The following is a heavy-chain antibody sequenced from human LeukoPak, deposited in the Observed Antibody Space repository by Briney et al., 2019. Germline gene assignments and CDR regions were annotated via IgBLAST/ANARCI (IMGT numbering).Heavy chain of an antibody. V-gene: IGHV3-23*01. J-gene: IGHJ4*02. CDR1: GFSVSSFG. D-gene: IGHD6-19*01. CDR2: ISVDGETT. Sequence: GGSLRLSCAVSGFSVSSFGMSWVRQAPGKGLEWISAISVDGETTWYADSVKGRFIISRDSSKDTLYLRLSSLRAEDTAIYYCAQGYSSGWYPNWGQGSLVSVSS. CDR3: AQGYSSGWYPN.